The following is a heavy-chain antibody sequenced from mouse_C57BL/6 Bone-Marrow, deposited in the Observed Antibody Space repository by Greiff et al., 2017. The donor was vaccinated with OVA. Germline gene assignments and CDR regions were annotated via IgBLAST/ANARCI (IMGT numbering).Heavy chain of an antibody. V-gene: IGHV1-52*01. J-gene: IGHJ3*01. CDR1: GYTFTSYW. CDR3: ARYGPAWFAY. D-gene: IGHD2-10*02. CDR2: IDPSDSEP. Sequence: VQLQQPGAELVRPGSSVKLSCKASGYTFTSYWMHWVKQRPIQGLEWIGNIDPSDSEPHYNQKFKDKATLTVDKSSSTAYMQLSSLTSEDSAVYYCARYGPAWFAYWGQGTLVTVSA.